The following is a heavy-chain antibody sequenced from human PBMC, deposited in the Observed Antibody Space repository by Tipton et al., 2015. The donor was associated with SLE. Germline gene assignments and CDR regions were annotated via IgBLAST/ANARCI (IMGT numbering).Heavy chain of an antibody. CDR3: ARGVDFWSGLHWYFDL. CDR2: IYYSGST. J-gene: IGHJ2*01. CDR1: GGSIRSDDYY. V-gene: IGHV4-31*03. D-gene: IGHD3-3*01. Sequence: LRLSCTVSGGSIRSDDYYWTWIRQHPGKGLEWIGYIYYSGSTYYNPSLKSRVSMSVDTSKNQFSLKLTSLTAADTAVYYCARGVDFWSGLHWYFDLWGRGTRVTVSA.